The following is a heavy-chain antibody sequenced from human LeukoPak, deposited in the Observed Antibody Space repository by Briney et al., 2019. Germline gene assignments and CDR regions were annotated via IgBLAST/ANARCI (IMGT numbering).Heavy chain of an antibody. CDR3: AGGQGWLLDY. J-gene: IGHJ4*02. CDR1: GFTFSSYS. CDR2: IKQDGSGK. V-gene: IGHV3-7*05. D-gene: IGHD2-15*01. Sequence: GGSLRLSCAASGFTFSSYSMNWVRQAPGKGLEWVANIKQDGSGKYYVDSVKGRFTISRDNAKNSLFLQMNSLRVEDTAVYYCAGGQGWLLDYWGQGTQVTVSS.